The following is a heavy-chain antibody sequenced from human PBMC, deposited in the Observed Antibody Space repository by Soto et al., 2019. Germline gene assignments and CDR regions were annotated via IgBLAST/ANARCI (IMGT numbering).Heavy chain of an antibody. D-gene: IGHD2-2*01. CDR2: ISGYNGNT. CDR3: ARDEVPAANWLDR. V-gene: IGHV1-18*01. CDR1: GYIFINYG. Sequence: ASVKVSCKASGYIFINYGITWVRQAPGQGLEWMGWISGYNGNTKYADKLQGRVTMTTDTSTTTAYMELRSLSSDDTAVYYCARDEVPAANWLDRWGQGTLVTVSS. J-gene: IGHJ5*02.